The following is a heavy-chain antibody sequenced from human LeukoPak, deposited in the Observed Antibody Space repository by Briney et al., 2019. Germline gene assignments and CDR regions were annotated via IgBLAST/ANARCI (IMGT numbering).Heavy chain of an antibody. CDR3: AMYTSGYLNWFDP. V-gene: IGHV4-59*01. CDR2: IYYDGST. Sequence: SETLSLTCTVSGGSISSYYWSWIRQPPGKGLEWIGHIYYDGSTNYNPSLKSRVTISVDTSKNEFSLKLTYVTAADTAVDYCAMYTSGYLNWFDPRGQGTLVTVSS. CDR1: GGSISSYY. J-gene: IGHJ5*02. D-gene: IGHD6-19*01.